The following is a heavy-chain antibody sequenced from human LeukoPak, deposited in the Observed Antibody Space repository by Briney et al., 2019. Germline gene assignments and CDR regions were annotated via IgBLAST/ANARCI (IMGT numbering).Heavy chain of an antibody. D-gene: IGHD4-17*01. CDR3: ARMTTVTSSDVFDI. Sequence: PSETLSLTCAVSGGSISYYYWSWIRQPPGKGLEWIGYIYHSGNTNSNPSLKSRVTISVDTSKNQFSLKLSSVTAADTAVYYCARMTTVTSSDVFDIWGQGTMVTVSS. CDR1: GGSISYYY. V-gene: IGHV4-59*01. J-gene: IGHJ3*02. CDR2: IYHSGNT.